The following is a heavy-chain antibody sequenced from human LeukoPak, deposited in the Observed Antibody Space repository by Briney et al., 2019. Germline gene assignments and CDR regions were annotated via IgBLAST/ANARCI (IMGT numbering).Heavy chain of an antibody. CDR3: AREKSSGWYGGSAFDI. V-gene: IGHV1-18*01. CDR1: GYTFTSYG. J-gene: IGHJ3*02. D-gene: IGHD6-19*01. Sequence: ASVKVSCKASGYTFTSYGISWVRQAPGQGLEWMGWISAYNGNTNYAQKLQGRVTMTTDTSTSTAYMELRSLRSDDTAVYYCAREKSSGWYGGSAFDIWGQGTMVTVSS. CDR2: ISAYNGNT.